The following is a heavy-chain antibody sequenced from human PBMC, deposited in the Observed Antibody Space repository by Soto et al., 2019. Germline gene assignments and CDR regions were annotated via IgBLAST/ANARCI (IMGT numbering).Heavy chain of an antibody. Sequence: SETLSLTCTVSGGSISSYYWSWIRQPPGKGLEWIGYIYYSGSTNYNPSLKSRVTISVDTSKNQFSLKLSSVTAADTAVYCCARGKLELRNYYYYYGMDVWGQGTTVTVSS. CDR1: GGSISSYY. CDR2: IYYSGST. V-gene: IGHV4-59*01. D-gene: IGHD1-7*01. CDR3: ARGKLELRNYYYYYGMDV. J-gene: IGHJ6*02.